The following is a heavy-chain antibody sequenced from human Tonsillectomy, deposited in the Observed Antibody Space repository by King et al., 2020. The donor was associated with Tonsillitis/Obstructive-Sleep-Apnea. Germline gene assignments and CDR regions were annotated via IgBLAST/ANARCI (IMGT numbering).Heavy chain of an antibody. Sequence: TLKESGPTLVKPTQTLTLTCTFSGFSLSTSGVGVGWIRQPPGKALEWLALIYWDDDKRYSPSLKSRLTITKDTSKNQVVLTMTNMDPVDTATYYCANSQTTVATYLYYYYYIDVWGKGTTVTVSS. V-gene: IGHV2-5*02. CDR3: ANSQTTVATYLYYYYYIDV. CDR2: IYWDDDK. CDR1: GFSLSTSGVG. D-gene: IGHD4-11*01. J-gene: IGHJ6*03.